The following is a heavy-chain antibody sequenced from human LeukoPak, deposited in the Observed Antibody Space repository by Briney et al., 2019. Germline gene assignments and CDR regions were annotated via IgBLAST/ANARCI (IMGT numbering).Heavy chain of an antibody. D-gene: IGHD6-19*01. CDR1: VGTFSSYA. CDR3: AREGIAVAGTGLGAFDI. Sequence: SVKVSFKASVGTFSSYAISWVRQPPGQGLEWMGGIIPIFGTANYAQKFQGRVTITADESTSTGYMELSSLRSEDTAVYYCAREGIAVAGTGLGAFDIWGQGTMVTVSS. J-gene: IGHJ3*02. V-gene: IGHV1-69*13. CDR2: IIPIFGTA.